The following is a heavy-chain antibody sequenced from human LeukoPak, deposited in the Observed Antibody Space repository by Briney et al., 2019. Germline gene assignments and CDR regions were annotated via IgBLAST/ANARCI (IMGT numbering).Heavy chain of an antibody. J-gene: IGHJ4*02. Sequence: KPSQTLSLTCTVSGGSISSGSYYWSWIRQPAGKGLEWIGRIYTSGSTNYNPSLKSRVTISVDTSKNQFSLKLSSVTAADTAVYYCARVDLRYCSGGSCPFDYWGQETLVTVSS. CDR1: GGSISSGSYY. V-gene: IGHV4-61*02. CDR2: IYTSGST. D-gene: IGHD2-15*01. CDR3: ARVDLRYCSGGSCPFDY.